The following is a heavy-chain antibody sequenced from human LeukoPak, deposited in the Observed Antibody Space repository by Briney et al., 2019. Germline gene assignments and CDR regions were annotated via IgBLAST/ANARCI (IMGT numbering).Heavy chain of an antibody. D-gene: IGHD3-16*01. Sequence: EWAVRVSFAASGCVFSSYWMHSVRQARGKGLVWVSRINSDGSSTSYAGSVQGRLIIPSDNAKNTMYLKMNSMRAEATAVYYSARVYAVGVSRGHFDYWGQGTLVTVSS. J-gene: IGHJ4*02. CDR2: INSDGSST. CDR1: GCVFSSYW. V-gene: IGHV3-74*01. CDR3: ARVYAVGVSRGHFDY.